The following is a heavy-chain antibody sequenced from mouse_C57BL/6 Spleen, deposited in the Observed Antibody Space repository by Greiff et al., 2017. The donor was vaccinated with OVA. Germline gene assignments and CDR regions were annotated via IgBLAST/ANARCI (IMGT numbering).Heavy chain of an antibody. CDR1: GYAFSSYW. CDR3: ARGEDWYFDV. V-gene: IGHV1-80*01. CDR2: IYPGDGDT. Sequence: VHLVESGAELVKPGASVKISCKASGYAFSSYWMNWVKQRPGKGLEWIGQIYPGDGDTNYNGKFKGKATLTADKSSSTAYMQLSSLTSEDSAVYFCARGEDWYFDVWGTGTTVTVSS. J-gene: IGHJ1*03.